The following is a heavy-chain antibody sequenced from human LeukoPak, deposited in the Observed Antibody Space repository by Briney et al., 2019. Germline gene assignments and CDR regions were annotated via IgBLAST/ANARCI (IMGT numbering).Heavy chain of an antibody. J-gene: IGHJ6*03. CDR3: AREAHRPNDYYYYYYMDV. Sequence: SGGSLRLSCAASGFTFSSYSMNWVRQAPGKGLEWVSSISSSSSYIYYADSVKGRFTISRDNAKNSLYLQMNSLRAEDTAVYYCAREAHRPNDYYYYYYMDVWGKGTTVTVSS. CDR2: ISSSSSYI. CDR1: GFTFSSYS. V-gene: IGHV3-21*01.